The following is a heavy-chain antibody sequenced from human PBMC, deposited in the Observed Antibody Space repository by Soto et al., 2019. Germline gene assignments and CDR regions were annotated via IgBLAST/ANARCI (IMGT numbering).Heavy chain of an antibody. CDR3: ARVPHSIERYNEFFDS. Sequence: PSETLSLTCTVSGVSVSNGLYSWNWIRQPPGKGLEWIGYVYVGGSTNYNPSLKSRVTISIDTSKNQFSLKLNSVNAADTAVYYCARVPHSIERYNEFFDSRGEGTPVTVSS. CDR1: GVSVSNGLYS. CDR2: VYVGGST. J-gene: IGHJ5*01. V-gene: IGHV4-61*01. D-gene: IGHD6-6*01.